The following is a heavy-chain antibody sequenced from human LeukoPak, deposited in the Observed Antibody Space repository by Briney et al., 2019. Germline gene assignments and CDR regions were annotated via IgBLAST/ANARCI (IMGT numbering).Heavy chain of an antibody. V-gene: IGHV3-23*01. CDR2: ISGSGGST. J-gene: IGHJ3*02. CDR3: ASGIAAGGPNGDAFDI. D-gene: IGHD6-25*01. Sequence: PGGSLRLSCAASGFTFSSYAMSWVRQAPGKGLEWVSAISGSGGSTYYADSVKGRFTISRHNSKNTLYLQMNSLSTEDTAVYYCASGIAAGGPNGDAFDIWGQGTMVTVSS. CDR1: GFTFSSYA.